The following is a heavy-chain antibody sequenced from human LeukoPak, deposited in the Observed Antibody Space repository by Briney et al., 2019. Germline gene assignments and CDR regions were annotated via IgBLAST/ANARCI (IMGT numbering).Heavy chain of an antibody. J-gene: IGHJ4*02. CDR3: AKAGNVVVPAAIQIYFDY. Sequence: GGSLRLSCAASGFTFSSYAMSWVRQAPGKGLEWVSAISGSGGSTYYADSVKGRFTISRDNSKNTLYLQKNSLRAEDTAVYYCAKAGNVVVPAAIQIYFDYWGQGTLVTVSS. CDR1: GFTFSSYA. CDR2: ISGSGGST. D-gene: IGHD2-2*01. V-gene: IGHV3-23*01.